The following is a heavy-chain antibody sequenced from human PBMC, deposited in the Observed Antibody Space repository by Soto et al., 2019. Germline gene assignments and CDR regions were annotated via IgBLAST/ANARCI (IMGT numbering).Heavy chain of an antibody. CDR1: GFTFRTYT. Sequence: AGGSLRLSCISYGFTFRTYTMNWVRQAPGKGLEWVSGIRGFSPYTFYAESVKGRFTISRDNAKNSLYLQMNSLRAEDTAVYYCARDRGYDAHDYYYNPMDVWGQGTTVTVSS. J-gene: IGHJ6*02. D-gene: IGHD3-10*01. CDR3: ARDRGYDAHDYYYNPMDV. CDR2: IRGFSPYT. V-gene: IGHV3-21*01.